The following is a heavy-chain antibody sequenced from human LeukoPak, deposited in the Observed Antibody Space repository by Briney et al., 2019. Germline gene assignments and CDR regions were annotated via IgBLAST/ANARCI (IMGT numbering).Heavy chain of an antibody. Sequence: GGSLSLSCVGSTFTFSDYGMHWVRQAPGKGLEWVAFIRYDGTKTYYADSAKGRFTISRDNSKNTLYLEMNSLRAEDTAVFYCAKDGVILAPGIYWYMDVWGRGTTVTVSS. V-gene: IGHV3-30*02. J-gene: IGHJ6*03. CDR3: AKDGVILAPGIYWYMDV. CDR2: IRYDGTKT. D-gene: IGHD3-16*02. CDR1: TFTFSDYG.